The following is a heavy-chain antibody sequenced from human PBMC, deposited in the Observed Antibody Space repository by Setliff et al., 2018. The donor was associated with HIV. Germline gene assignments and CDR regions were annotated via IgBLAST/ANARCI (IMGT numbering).Heavy chain of an antibody. D-gene: IGHD6-19*01. CDR1: GGSISSGNYY. Sequence: PSETLSLTCTVSGGSISSGNYYWSWIRQPAGKGLEWIGHIYSSGSTSYNPSLKSRVTISVDPSKNQFSLKLSSVTAADTAVYYCARILGSHYYYGMDVWGPGTTVTVSS. CDR2: IYSSGST. CDR3: ARILGSHYYYGMDV. V-gene: IGHV4-61*10. J-gene: IGHJ6*02.